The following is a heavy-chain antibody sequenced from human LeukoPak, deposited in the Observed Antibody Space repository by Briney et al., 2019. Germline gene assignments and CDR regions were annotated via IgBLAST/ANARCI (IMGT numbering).Heavy chain of an antibody. Sequence: SETLSLTCAVSGYSISSGYYWGWIRQPPGKGLEWIGSIYHSGSTYYNPSLKSRVTISVDTSKNQFSLKLSSVTAADTAVYYCARVSGRAFDIWGQGTMVTVSS. CDR1: GYSISSGYY. V-gene: IGHV4-38-2*01. CDR2: IYHSGST. CDR3: ARVSGRAFDI. J-gene: IGHJ3*02. D-gene: IGHD3-10*01.